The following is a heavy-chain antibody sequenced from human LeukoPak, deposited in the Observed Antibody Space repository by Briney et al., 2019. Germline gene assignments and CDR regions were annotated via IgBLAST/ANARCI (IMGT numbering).Heavy chain of an antibody. J-gene: IGHJ5*02. CDR2: INHSGST. Sequence: SETLSLTCAVYGGSFSGYYWSWIRQPPGKGLEWIGEINHSGSTNYNPSLKSRVTISVDTSKNQFSLKLSSVTAADTAVYYCARGGEIAVAGRPVDPWGQGTLVTVSS. V-gene: IGHV4-34*01. CDR3: ARGGEIAVAGRPVDP. CDR1: GGSFSGYY. D-gene: IGHD6-19*01.